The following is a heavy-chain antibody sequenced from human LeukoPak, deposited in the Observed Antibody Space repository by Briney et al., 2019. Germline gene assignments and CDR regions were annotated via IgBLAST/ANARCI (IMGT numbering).Heavy chain of an antibody. J-gene: IGHJ2*01. CDR3: ARSHSSSWYIWYFDL. V-gene: IGHV4-34*01. Sequence: SETLSLTCAVYGVSFSGYYWSWIRQPPGKGLEWIGEINHSGSTNYNPSLKSRVTISVDTSKNQFSLKLSSVTAADTAVYYCARSHSSSWYIWYFDLWGRGTLVTVSS. D-gene: IGHD6-13*01. CDR1: GVSFSGYY. CDR2: INHSGST.